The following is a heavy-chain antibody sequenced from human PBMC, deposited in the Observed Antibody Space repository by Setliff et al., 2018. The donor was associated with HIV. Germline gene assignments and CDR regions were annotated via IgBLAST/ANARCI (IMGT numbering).Heavy chain of an antibody. CDR3: ARDEPTGGIDY. Sequence: GGSLRLSCAASGFTFSPYAMHWVRQAPGKGLESVALISDKGHEKYYADSVKGRFTVSRDNSKNTLYLQMNSLRAEDTAVYYCARDEPTGGIDYWGQGTLVTVSS. J-gene: IGHJ4*02. CDR2: ISDKGHEK. D-gene: IGHD3-16*01. CDR1: GFTFSPYA. V-gene: IGHV3-30*04.